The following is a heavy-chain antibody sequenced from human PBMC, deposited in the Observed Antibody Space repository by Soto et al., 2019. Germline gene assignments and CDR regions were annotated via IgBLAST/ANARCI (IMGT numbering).Heavy chain of an antibody. D-gene: IGHD3-22*01. CDR1: GFTFSSYW. CDR3: ARPWPIPDYYDSSGYEDDAFDI. CDR2: IKQDGSEK. Sequence: GGSLRLSCAASGFTFSSYWMSWVRQAPGKGLEWVANIKQDGSEKYYVDSVKGRFTISRDNAKNSLYLQMNSLRAEDTAVYYCARPWPIPDYYDSSGYEDDAFDIWGQGTMVTVSS. J-gene: IGHJ3*02. V-gene: IGHV3-7*05.